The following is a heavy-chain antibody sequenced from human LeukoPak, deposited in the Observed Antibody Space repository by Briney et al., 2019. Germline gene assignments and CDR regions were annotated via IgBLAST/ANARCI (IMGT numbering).Heavy chain of an antibody. D-gene: IGHD6-19*01. CDR1: GFTFSSYG. CDR2: IRYDGSNK. CDR3: AKDGSSGRSYYYYYMDV. Sequence: GGSLRLSCAASGFTFSSYGMHWVRQAPGKGLEWVAFIRYDGSNKYYADSVKGRFTISRDNSKNTLYLQMNSLRAEDTAVYYCAKDGSSGRSYYYYYMDVWGKGTTVTVSS. J-gene: IGHJ6*03. V-gene: IGHV3-30*02.